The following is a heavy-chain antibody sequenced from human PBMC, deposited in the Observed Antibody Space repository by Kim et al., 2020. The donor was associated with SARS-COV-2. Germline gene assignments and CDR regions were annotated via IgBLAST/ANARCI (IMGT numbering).Heavy chain of an antibody. J-gene: IGHJ6*03. CDR2: IKHSGST. CDR1: GGSFSGFY. D-gene: IGHD2-15*01. Sequence: SETLSLTCAAYGGSFSGFYWSWIRQPPGKGLEWIGEIKHSGSTNYNPSLKSRVTISVDTSKNQFSLKLTSVTDADTAVYYCARSGQDIVVVVAVSYFYSYMDVWGQGTTVTVSS. CDR3: ARSGQDIVVVVAVSYFYSYMDV. V-gene: IGHV4-34*01.